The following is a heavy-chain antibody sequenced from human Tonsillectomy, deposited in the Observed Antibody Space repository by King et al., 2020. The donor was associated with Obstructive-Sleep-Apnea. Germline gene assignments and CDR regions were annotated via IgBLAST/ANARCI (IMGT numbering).Heavy chain of an antibody. CDR1: GFTFSSYA. D-gene: IGHD3-3*01. Sequence: QVQLVESGGGVVQPGRSLRLSCAASGFTFSSYAMHWVRQAPGKGLEWVAIISYDGSNKYYADSVKGRFTISRDNSKNTLYLQMNSLRAEDTAVYYCAREGVSGYYQSWGQGTLVTVSS. CDR3: AREGVSGYYQS. J-gene: IGHJ5*02. V-gene: IGHV3-30*04. CDR2: ISYDGSNK.